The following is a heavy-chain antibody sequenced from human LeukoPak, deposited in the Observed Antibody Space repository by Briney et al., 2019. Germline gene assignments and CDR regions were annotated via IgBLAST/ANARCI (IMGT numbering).Heavy chain of an antibody. CDR2: IKQDGTER. V-gene: IGHV3-7*01. J-gene: IGHJ6*03. D-gene: IGHD5-18*01. CDR3: ASEGWDTAIFYMDV. CDR1: GFTFTTYW. Sequence: GESLRLSCAASGFTFTTYWMSWVRQAPGKGLEWVANIKQDGTERYYVDSVKGRFTISRDNAKNSLYLQMNSLRAEDTAVYYCASEGWDTAIFYMDVWGKGTTVTVSS.